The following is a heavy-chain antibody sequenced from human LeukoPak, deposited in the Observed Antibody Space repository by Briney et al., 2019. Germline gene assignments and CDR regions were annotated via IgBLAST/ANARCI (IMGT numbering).Heavy chain of an antibody. D-gene: IGHD6-19*01. CDR2: IRYDGSKK. CDR3: AQKYSSGWYDQGFDY. V-gene: IGHV3-30*02. Sequence: GGSLRPSRAVSGVIFSSYGMHWVRQPPGKGLEWVAFIRYDGSKKYYAYSVKCRFTISRDNSKDMLYLQMNSLRPEDTAVYYGAQKYSSGWYDQGFDYWGQGALVTVSS. CDR1: GVIFSSYG. J-gene: IGHJ4*02.